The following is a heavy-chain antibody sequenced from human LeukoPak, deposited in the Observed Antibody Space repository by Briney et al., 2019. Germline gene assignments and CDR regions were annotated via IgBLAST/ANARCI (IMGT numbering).Heavy chain of an antibody. D-gene: IGHD5-18*01. CDR2: INHSGST. CDR3: ARGKSRGLRGGYSYGTGNAFDI. CDR1: GGSLSGYY. J-gene: IGHJ3*02. Sequence: SETLSLTCAVYGGSLSGYYWSWIRQPPGKGLEWIGEINHSGSTNYNPSLKSRVTISVDTSKNQFSLKLSSVTAADTAVYYCARGKSRGLRGGYSYGTGNAFDIWGQGTMVTVSS. V-gene: IGHV4-34*01.